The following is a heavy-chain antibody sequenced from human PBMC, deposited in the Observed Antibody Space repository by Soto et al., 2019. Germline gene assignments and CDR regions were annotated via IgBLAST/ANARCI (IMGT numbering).Heavy chain of an antibody. D-gene: IGHD2-2*01. CDR2: ISSSGSTI. V-gene: IGHV3-48*03. Sequence: EVQLVESGGGLVQPGGSLRLSCAASGFTFSSYEMNWVRQAPGKGQEWVSYISSSGSTIYYADSVKGRFTISRDNAKNSLYLQMNRLRAEDTAVYYCAREPVPAANQQIYYYYGMDVWGQGTTVTVSS. J-gene: IGHJ6*02. CDR1: GFTFSSYE. CDR3: AREPVPAANQQIYYYYGMDV.